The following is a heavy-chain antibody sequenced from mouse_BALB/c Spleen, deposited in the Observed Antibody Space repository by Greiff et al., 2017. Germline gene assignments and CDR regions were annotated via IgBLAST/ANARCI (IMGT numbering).Heavy chain of an antibody. V-gene: IGHV5-6*01. Sequence: EVKLMESGGDLVKPGGSLKLSCAASGFTFSSYGMSWVRQTPDKRLEWVATISSGGSYTYYPDSVKGRFTISRDNAKNTLYLQMSSLKSEDTAMYYCAAYYGYAMDYWGQGTSVTVSS. J-gene: IGHJ4*01. D-gene: IGHD1-1*01. CDR2: ISSGGSYT. CDR3: AAYYGYAMDY. CDR1: GFTFSSYG.